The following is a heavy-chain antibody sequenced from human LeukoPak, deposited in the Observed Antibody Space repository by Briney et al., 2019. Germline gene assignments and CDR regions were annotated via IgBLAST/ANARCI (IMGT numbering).Heavy chain of an antibody. CDR3: ARDLTWSGIAVADYDAFDI. V-gene: IGHV4-34*01. CDR1: GGSFSGYY. D-gene: IGHD6-19*01. Sequence: SETLSLTCAVYGGSFSGYYWSWIRQPPGKGLEWIGEINHSGSTNYNPSLKSRVTISVDTSKNQFSLKLSSVTAADTAVYYCARDLTWSGIAVADYDAFDIWGQGTMVTVSS. J-gene: IGHJ3*02. CDR2: INHSGST.